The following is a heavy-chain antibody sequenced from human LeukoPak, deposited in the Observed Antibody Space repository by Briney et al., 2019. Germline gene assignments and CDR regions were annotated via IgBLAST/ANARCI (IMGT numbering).Heavy chain of an antibody. J-gene: IGHJ4*02. CDR2: INWNGGST. V-gene: IGHV3-20*04. CDR3: ARDGLESYYEVPYLDY. CDR1: GLTFDDYG. Sequence: PGGSLRLFCAASGLTFDDYGMSWVRQAPGKGLEWVSGINWNGGSTGYADSVKGRFTISRDNAKNSLYLQMNSLRAEDTALYYCARDGLESYYEVPYLDYWGQGTLVTDSS. D-gene: IGHD1-26*01.